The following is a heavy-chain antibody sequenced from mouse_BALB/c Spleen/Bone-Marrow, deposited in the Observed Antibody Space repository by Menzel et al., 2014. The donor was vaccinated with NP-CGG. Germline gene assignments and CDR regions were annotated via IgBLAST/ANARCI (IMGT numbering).Heavy chain of an antibody. CDR1: GFSLTSYD. CDR2: IWTGGGT. CDR3: VRRYAMDY. J-gene: IGHJ4*01. Sequence: VQGVESGPGLVAPSQSLSITCTVSGFSLTSYDISWIRQPPGKGLEWLGVIWTGGGTNYNSAFMSRLSISKDNSKSQVFLKMNSLQTDDTAIYYCVRRYAMDYWGQGTSVTVSS. V-gene: IGHV2-9-2*01.